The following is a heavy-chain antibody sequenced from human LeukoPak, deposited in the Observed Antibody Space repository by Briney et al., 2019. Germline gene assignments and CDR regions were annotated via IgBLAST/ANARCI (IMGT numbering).Heavy chain of an antibody. V-gene: IGHV4-59*01. CDR1: GGSISSYY. J-gene: IGHJ4*02. CDR3: AAGAYYDSSGYSAYYFDY. Sequence: SETLSLTCTVSGGSISSYYWSWIRQPPGKGLEWIGYIYYSGSTNYNPSLKSRVTISVDTSKNQFSLKLSSVTAADTAVCYCAAGAYYDSSGYSAYYFDYWGQGTLVTVSS. D-gene: IGHD3-22*01. CDR2: IYYSGST.